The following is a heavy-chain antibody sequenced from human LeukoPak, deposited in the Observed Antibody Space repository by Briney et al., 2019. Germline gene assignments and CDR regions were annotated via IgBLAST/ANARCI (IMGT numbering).Heavy chain of an antibody. V-gene: IGHV4-39*01. CDR1: GGSISSSSYY. D-gene: IGHD5-24*01. CDR2: IYYSGST. Sequence: SETLSLTCTVSGGSISSSSYYWGWIRQPPGKGLEWIGSIYYSGSTYYNPSLKSRVTISVDTSKNQFPLKLSSVTAADTAVYYCARHRSPRWLQYLCYFDYWGQGTLVTVSS. CDR3: ARHRSPRWLQYLCYFDY. J-gene: IGHJ4*02.